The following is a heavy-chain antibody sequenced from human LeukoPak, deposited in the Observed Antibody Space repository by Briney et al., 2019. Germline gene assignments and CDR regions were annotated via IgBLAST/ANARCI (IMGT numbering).Heavy chain of an antibody. CDR2: VIPNLDKA. CDR1: GATFSSYG. V-gene: IGHV1-69*04. CDR3: ARDFPARGQWLVY. J-gene: IGHJ4*02. Sequence: SVEVSCKASGATFSSYGISRVRQDPGQGLEWMGRVIPNLDKANYVQDFQGDVTITADTSTRTAYMELSSLRSEDTAVYYCARDFPARGQWLVYWGQGTPVTVSS. D-gene: IGHD6-19*01.